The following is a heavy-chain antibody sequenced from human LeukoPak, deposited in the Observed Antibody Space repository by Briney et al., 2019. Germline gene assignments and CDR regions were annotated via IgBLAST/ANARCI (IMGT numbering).Heavy chain of an antibody. CDR1: GYTFTGYY. Sequence: ASVKVSCKASGYTFTGYYMHWVRQAPGQGLEWMGWINPNSGGTNYAQKFQGRVTMTRDTSISTAYMELSRLRSDDTAVYYCAADTGYDSSGYYLHDAFDIWGQGTMVTVSS. D-gene: IGHD3-22*01. J-gene: IGHJ3*02. CDR3: AADTGYDSSGYYLHDAFDI. CDR2: INPNSGGT. V-gene: IGHV1-2*02.